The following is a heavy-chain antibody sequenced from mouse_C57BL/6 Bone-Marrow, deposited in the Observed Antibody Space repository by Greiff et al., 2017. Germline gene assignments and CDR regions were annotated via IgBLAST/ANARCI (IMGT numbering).Heavy chain of an antibody. CDR3: TSRYVDLWIAY. V-gene: IGHV14-2*01. D-gene: IGHD2-13*01. CDR1: GFNIKDYY. J-gene: IGHJ3*01. CDR2: IDPEDGDT. Sequence: EVQLQQSGAELVKPGASVKLSCTASGFNIKDYYIHWVKQRTEQGLEWIGRIDPEDGDTKYAPKFQGKATITADTSSNTAYLQLSSLTSEDTAVYYCTSRYVDLWIAYWGQGTPVTVSA.